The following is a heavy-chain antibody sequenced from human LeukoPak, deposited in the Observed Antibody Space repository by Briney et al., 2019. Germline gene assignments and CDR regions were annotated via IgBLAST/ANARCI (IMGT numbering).Heavy chain of an antibody. D-gene: IGHD6-19*01. V-gene: IGHV3-33*06. CDR3: AKDHCSGWYVDDY. CDR1: GFTFSSYG. CDR2: IWYDGSNK. Sequence: SGGSLRLSCAASGFTFSSYGMHWVRQAPGKGLEWVAVIWYDGSNKYYADSVKGRFTISRDNSKNTLYLQMNSLRAEDTAVYYCAKDHCSGWYVDDYWGQGTLVTVSS. J-gene: IGHJ4*02.